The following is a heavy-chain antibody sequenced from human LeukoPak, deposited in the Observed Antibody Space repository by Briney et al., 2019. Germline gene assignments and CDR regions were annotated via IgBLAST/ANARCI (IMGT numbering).Heavy chain of an antibody. CDR1: GYSFSTYW. D-gene: IGHD6-19*01. V-gene: IGHV5-51*01. Sequence: GESLKISCTGSGYSFSTYWIGWVRQMPGKGLEWMGIIYPGYSDTRYSPSFQGQVTISADKSISTAYLHWSSLKASDTAMYYCARLPIAVAAVFDYWGQGTLVTVSS. CDR2: IYPGYSDT. CDR3: ARLPIAVAAVFDY. J-gene: IGHJ4*02.